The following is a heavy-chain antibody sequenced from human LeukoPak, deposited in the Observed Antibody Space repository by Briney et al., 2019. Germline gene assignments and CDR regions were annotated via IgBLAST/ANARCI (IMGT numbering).Heavy chain of an antibody. CDR2: ISSSGSTI. V-gene: IGHV3-48*03. CDR1: GFTFSSYE. Sequence: GGSLRLSCAASGFTFSSYEMNWVRQAPGKGLEWVSYISSSGSTIYYADSVKGRFTISRDNAKNSLYLQMNSLRAEDTAVYYCAELGVTMIGGVWGKGTTVAISS. CDR3: AELGVTMIGGV. D-gene: IGHD3-10*02. J-gene: IGHJ6*04.